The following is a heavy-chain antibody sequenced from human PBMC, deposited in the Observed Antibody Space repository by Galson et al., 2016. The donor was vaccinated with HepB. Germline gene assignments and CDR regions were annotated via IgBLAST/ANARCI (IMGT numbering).Heavy chain of an antibody. J-gene: IGHJ4*02. CDR2: IRSKANSYAT. CDR1: GFTFSGSA. V-gene: IGHV3-73*01. D-gene: IGHD4-17*01. Sequence: SLRLSCAASGFTFSGSAMHWVRQASGKGLEWVGRIRSKANSYATAYDASVKGRFTISRDDSKNTAYLQMNSLKTEDTAVYYCTRGDVYDYGDFYNDYWGQGTLVTVSS. CDR3: TRGDVYDYGDFYNDY.